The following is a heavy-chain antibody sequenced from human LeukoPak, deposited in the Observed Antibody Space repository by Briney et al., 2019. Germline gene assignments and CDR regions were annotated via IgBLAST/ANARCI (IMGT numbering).Heavy chain of an antibody. Sequence: PSETLSLTCAVYGGSFSGYYWSWIRQPPGKGLEWIGEINHSGSTNYNPSLKSRVTISVDTFKNQFSLKLSSVTAADTAVYYCARGTMTTVTYYFDYWGQGTLVTVSS. D-gene: IGHD4-17*01. CDR1: GGSFSGYY. J-gene: IGHJ4*02. V-gene: IGHV4-34*01. CDR2: INHSGST. CDR3: ARGTMTTVTYYFDY.